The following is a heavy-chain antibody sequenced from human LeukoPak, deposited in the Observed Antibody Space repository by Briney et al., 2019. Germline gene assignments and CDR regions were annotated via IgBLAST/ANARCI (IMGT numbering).Heavy chain of an antibody. CDR3: ARMDMDTAMVTNYLDH. Sequence: ASVKISCKASGYTFTSNYMHWVRQAPGQGLEWMGVIHPSGSSTNYAQKFQGRVIMTKDTSTSTVYIELNSLKSGDTAVYYCARMDMDTAMVTNYLDHWGQGTLVTVSS. CDR2: IHPSGSST. CDR1: GYTFTSNY. J-gene: IGHJ4*02. D-gene: IGHD5-18*01. V-gene: IGHV1-46*01.